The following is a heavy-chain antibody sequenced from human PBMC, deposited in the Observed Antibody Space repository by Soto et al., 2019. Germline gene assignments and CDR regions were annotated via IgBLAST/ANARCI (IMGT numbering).Heavy chain of an antibody. Sequence: GWSLRLSCAASGFTFSTFTLNWVRQAPGKGLEWVSSISTSGDSTYYEDSVRGRFTISRDNARASLFLQMDSLRADDTAMYYCTRDGVPLWGQGTMVIVSS. V-gene: IGHV3-21*01. CDR1: GFTFSTFT. CDR3: TRDGVPL. CDR2: ISTSGDST. J-gene: IGHJ3*01. D-gene: IGHD3-3*01.